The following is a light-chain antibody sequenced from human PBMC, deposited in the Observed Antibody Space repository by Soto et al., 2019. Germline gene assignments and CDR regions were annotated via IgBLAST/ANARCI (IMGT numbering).Light chain of an antibody. CDR3: QQYGSSPDT. CDR2: GAS. CDR1: QSVRSS. Sequence: EILLTQSPATLSLSPGERATLSCRASQSVRSSLAWYQQKPGQAPRLLIYGASSRATGIPDRFSGSGSGTDFTLTISRLEPEDFAVYYCQQYGSSPDTFGQGTKLEIK. V-gene: IGKV3-20*01. J-gene: IGKJ2*01.